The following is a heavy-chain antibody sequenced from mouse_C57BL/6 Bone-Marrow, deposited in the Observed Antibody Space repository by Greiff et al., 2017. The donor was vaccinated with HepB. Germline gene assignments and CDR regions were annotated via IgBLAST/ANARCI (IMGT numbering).Heavy chain of an antibody. D-gene: IGHD1-1*01. CDR2: IDPSDSYT. CDR3: ARRSITTDFDY. Sequence: QVQLQQPGAELVKPGASVKLSCKASGYTFTSYWMQWVKQRPGQGLEWIGEIDPSDSYTNYNQKFKGKATLTVDTSSSTAYMQISSLTSEDSAVYYGARRSITTDFDYWGQGTTLTVSS. CDR1: GYTFTSYW. J-gene: IGHJ2*01. V-gene: IGHV1-50*01.